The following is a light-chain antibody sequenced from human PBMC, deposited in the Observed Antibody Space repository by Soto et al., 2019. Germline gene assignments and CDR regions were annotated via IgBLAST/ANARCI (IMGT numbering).Light chain of an antibody. Sequence: QSALTQPASVSLSPGQSITISCTGTSSDVGSYNLVSWYQQHPGKAPKLMIYEGSKRPSGVSNRFSGSKSGNTASLTISGLQAEDEADYYCCSYAGSSTYVFGTGTKV. J-gene: IGLJ1*01. CDR2: EGS. V-gene: IGLV2-23*01. CDR1: SSDVGSYNL. CDR3: CSYAGSSTYV.